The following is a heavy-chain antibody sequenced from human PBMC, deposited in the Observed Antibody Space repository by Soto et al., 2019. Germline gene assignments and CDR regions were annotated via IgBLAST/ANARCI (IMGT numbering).Heavy chain of an antibody. V-gene: IGHV3-23*01. CDR1: GFTFSSYA. J-gene: IGHJ1*01. Sequence: EVQLLESGGGLVQPGGSLRLSCAASGFTFSSYAMSWVRQAPGKGLEWVSAISGSGGSTYYADSVKGRFTISRDNSKKTLYLQMNSLRAEDTAVYYCAKDQGEWELLGYFQHWGQGTLVTVSS. CDR3: AKDQGEWELLGYFQH. CDR2: ISGSGGST. D-gene: IGHD1-26*01.